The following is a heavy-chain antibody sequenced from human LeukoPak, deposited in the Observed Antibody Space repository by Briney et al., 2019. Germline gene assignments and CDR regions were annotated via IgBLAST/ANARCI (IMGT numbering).Heavy chain of an antibody. V-gene: IGHV3-23*01. CDR2: IRCSGGST. D-gene: IGHD2-2*01. Sequence: AGGSLRLSCAASGFTFSSYAMSWVRQAPGKGLEWVSAIRCSGGSTYYADSVKGRFTISRDNSKNTLCLQMNSLRAEDTAVYYCAPDYRYCSSTSCYPRHYYYYYMDVWGKGTTVTVSS. CDR3: APDYRYCSSTSCYPRHYYYYYMDV. CDR1: GFTFSSYA. J-gene: IGHJ6*03.